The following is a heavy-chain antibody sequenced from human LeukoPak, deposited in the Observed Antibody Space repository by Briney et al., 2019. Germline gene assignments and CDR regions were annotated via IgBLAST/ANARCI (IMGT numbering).Heavy chain of an antibody. V-gene: IGHV3-33*01. J-gene: IGHJ4*02. D-gene: IGHD1-1*01. CDR1: GFTFSSYG. CDR2: IWYDGSNK. Sequence: GGSLRLSCAASGFTFSSYGMHWVRQAPGKGLEWVAVIWYDGSNKYYADSVKGRFTISRDDYKNTVYLQMNSLRAEDTAVYYCARDKYNTHFDYWGQGTLVTVSS. CDR3: ARDKYNTHFDY.